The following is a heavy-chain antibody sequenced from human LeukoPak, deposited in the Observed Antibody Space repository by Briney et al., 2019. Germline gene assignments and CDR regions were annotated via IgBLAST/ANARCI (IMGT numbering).Heavy chain of an antibody. CDR2: IYYSGST. CDR3: ARWVEMATPGDAFDI. D-gene: IGHD5-24*01. CDR1: GGSISSGGYY. V-gene: IGHV4-31*03. Sequence: SQTLSLTCTVSGGSISSGGYYWSWIRQHPGKGLEWIGYIYYSGSTYYNPSLKSRVTISVDTSKNQFSLKLSSVTAAVTAVYYCARWVEMATPGDAFDIWGQGTMVTVSS. J-gene: IGHJ3*02.